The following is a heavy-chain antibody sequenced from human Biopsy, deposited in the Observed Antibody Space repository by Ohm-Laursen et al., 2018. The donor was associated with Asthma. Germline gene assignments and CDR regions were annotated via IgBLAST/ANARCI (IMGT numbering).Heavy chain of an antibody. J-gene: IGHJ4*02. CDR2: ISSSSTI. CDR3: ARPRWGPDGY. CDR1: GFTFSSYS. Sequence: SLRLSCTASGFTFSSYSMNWVRQAPGKGLEWVSYISSSSTIYYADSVKGRFTISRDNAKNSLYLQMNSLRDEDTAVYYFARPRWGPDGYWGQGTLVTVSS. V-gene: IGHV3-48*02. D-gene: IGHD7-27*01.